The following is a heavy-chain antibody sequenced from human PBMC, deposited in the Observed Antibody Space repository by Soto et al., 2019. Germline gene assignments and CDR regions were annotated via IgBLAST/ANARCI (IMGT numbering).Heavy chain of an antibody. V-gene: IGHV3-48*03. Sequence: PGGSLRLSCVASGVSFSSYEIAWVRQAPGKGLEWVSYVSETGGTKYYGDSVKGRFTISRDNAKNSLYLQMNSLRAEDTAVYYCASSLATRGPYWGQGTLVTVSS. CDR3: ASSLATRGPY. CDR2: VSETGGTK. CDR1: GVSFSSYE. D-gene: IGHD1-26*01. J-gene: IGHJ4*02.